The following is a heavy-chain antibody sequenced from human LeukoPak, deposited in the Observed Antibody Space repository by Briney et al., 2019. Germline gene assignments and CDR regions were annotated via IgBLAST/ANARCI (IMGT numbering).Heavy chain of an antibody. CDR2: ISYDGSNK. CDR1: GFTFSSCG. V-gene: IGHV3-30*18. CDR3: AKALAGSGELSDY. J-gene: IGHJ4*02. Sequence: GRSLRLSCAASGFTFSSCGMHWVRQAPGKGLEWVAVISYDGSNKYYADSVKGLFTISRDNSKNTLYLQMNSLRAEDTAVYYCAKALAGSGELSDYWGQGTLVTVSS. D-gene: IGHD3-16*02.